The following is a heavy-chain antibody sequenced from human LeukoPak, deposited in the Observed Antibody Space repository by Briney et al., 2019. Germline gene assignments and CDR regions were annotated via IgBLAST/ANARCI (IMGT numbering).Heavy chain of an antibody. CDR3: ATDLGYHDSSGYYFDY. D-gene: IGHD3-22*01. J-gene: IGHJ4*02. V-gene: IGHV1-24*01. CDR1: GYTLTELS. Sequence: ASVKVSCKVSGYTLTELSMHWVRQAPGKGLEWMGGFDPEDGETIYAQKFQGRVTMTEDTSTDTSYMELSSLRSEDTAVYYCATDLGYHDSSGYYFDYWGQGTLVTVSS. CDR2: FDPEDGET.